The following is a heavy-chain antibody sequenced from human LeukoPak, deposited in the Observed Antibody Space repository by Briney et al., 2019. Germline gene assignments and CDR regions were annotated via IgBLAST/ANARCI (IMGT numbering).Heavy chain of an antibody. CDR1: GFTFSSYS. CDR3: ARIPADY. D-gene: IGHD2-21*01. Sequence: GGSLRLSCGASGFTFSSYSMNWVRQAPGMGLEWVSSISSTSNYIYYADSVKGRFTISRDNAKSSLYLQMNSLRAEDTAVYYCARIPADYWGQGILVTVSS. J-gene: IGHJ4*02. V-gene: IGHV3-21*01. CDR2: ISSTSNYI.